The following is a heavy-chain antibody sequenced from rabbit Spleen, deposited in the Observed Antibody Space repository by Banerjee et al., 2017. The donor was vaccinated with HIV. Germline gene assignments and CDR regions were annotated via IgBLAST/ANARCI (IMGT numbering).Heavy chain of an antibody. CDR2: IYAGSSGST. CDR1: GFSFSSGYY. D-gene: IGHD1-1*01. Sequence: QSLEESGGDLVKPGASLTLTCTASGFSFSSGYYMCWVRQAPGKGLEWIGCIYAGSSGSTYYASWAKGRFTISKASSTTVTLQMTSLTAADTATYFCARDSNNGWGDWDLWGPGTLVTVS. V-gene: IGHV1S40*01. CDR3: ARDSNNGWGDWDL. J-gene: IGHJ4*01.